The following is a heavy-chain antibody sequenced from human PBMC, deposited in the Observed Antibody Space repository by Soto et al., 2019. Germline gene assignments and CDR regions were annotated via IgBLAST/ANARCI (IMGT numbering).Heavy chain of an antibody. CDR1: GYSFTNYP. CDR3: ARVRSYGPSGYGSGSCLGY. D-gene: IGHD3-10*01. Sequence: ASVKVSCKASGYSFTNYPIAWVRRAPGQGLEWMGWISAYSGDTNYAQKFQGRVTMTRDTSISTAYMELSRLRSDDTAAYYCARVRSYGPSGYGSGSCLGYWGQGTLVTVSS. V-gene: IGHV1-2*02. J-gene: IGHJ4*02. CDR2: ISAYSGDT.